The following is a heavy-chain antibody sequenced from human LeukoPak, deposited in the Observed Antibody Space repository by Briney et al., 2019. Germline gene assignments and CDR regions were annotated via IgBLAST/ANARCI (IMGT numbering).Heavy chain of an antibody. V-gene: IGHV1-2*02. J-gene: IGHJ5*02. Sequence: GASVKVSCKASGYTFTGYYMHWVRQAPGQGLEWMGWINPNSGGTNYAQKFQGRVTMTRATSISTAYMELSRLRSDDTAVYYCARGLVVPAARGWFDPWGQGTLVTVSS. CDR2: INPNSGGT. CDR3: ARGLVVPAARGWFDP. D-gene: IGHD2-2*01. CDR1: GYTFTGYY.